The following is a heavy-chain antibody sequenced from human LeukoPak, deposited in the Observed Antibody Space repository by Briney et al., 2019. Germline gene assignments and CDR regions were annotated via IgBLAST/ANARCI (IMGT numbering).Heavy chain of an antibody. CDR3: AKEGYYDSSGPDY. J-gene: IGHJ4*02. Sequence: PGGSLRLSCAASGFTFSSYGMHWVRQAPAKGLEWVAFIRYDGSNKYYADSVKGRFTISRDNSKNTLYLQMNSLRAEDTAVYYCAKEGYYDSSGPDYWGQGTLVTVSS. D-gene: IGHD3-22*01. CDR1: GFTFSSYG. V-gene: IGHV3-30*02. CDR2: IRYDGSNK.